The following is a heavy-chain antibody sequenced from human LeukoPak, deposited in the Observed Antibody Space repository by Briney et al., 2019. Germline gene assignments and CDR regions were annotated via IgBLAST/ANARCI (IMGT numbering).Heavy chain of an antibody. V-gene: IGHV4-31*03. J-gene: IGHJ6*02. D-gene: IGHD3-9*01. CDR3: ARAILHYYYGMDV. CDR1: GRSISSGGYY. Sequence: SQTLSLTCTVSGRSISSGGYYCSWLRQHPGKGLEWIGYIYYSGSTYYNPSLKSRVTISVDTSKNQFSMKLSSVTAADTAVYYCARAILHYYYGMDVWGQGTTVTVSS. CDR2: IYYSGST.